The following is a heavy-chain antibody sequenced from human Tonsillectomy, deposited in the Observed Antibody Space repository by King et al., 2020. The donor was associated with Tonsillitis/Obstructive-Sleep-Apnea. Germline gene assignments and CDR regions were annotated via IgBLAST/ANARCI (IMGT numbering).Heavy chain of an antibody. D-gene: IGHD3-3*01. CDR3: AREVLNDFWSGYYQLYYFDY. CDR2: ISSSSSTI. CDR1: GFTFSSYS. Sequence: DVQLVESGGGLVQPGGSLRLSCAASGFTFSSYSMNWVRQAPGKGLEWVSYISSSSSTIYYADSVKGRFIISRDNAKNSLYLQMNSLRDEDTAVYYCAREVLNDFWSGYYQLYYFDYWGQGTLVTVSS. V-gene: IGHV3-48*02. J-gene: IGHJ4*02.